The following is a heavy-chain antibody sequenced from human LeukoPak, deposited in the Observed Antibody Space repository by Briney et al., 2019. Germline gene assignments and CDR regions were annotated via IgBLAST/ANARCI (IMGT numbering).Heavy chain of an antibody. D-gene: IGHD5-12*01. CDR2: INWTSDSI. CDR3: AINGGGDSGYGNFDY. J-gene: IGHJ4*02. CDR1: GFTFDDYA. Sequence: GGSLRLSCAVSGFTFDDYAMHWVRQVPGKGLEWVSGINWTSDSIGYADSVKGRFTTSRDNAKNSLYLQMNSLRAEDTAFYYCAINGGGDSGYGNFDYWGQGTLVTVSS. V-gene: IGHV3-9*01.